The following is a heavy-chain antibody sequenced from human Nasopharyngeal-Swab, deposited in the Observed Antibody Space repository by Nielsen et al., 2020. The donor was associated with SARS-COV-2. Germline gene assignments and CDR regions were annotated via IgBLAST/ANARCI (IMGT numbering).Heavy chain of an antibody. CDR1: GFTFSNYG. J-gene: IGHJ4*02. V-gene: IGHV3-30*18. CDR2: ISYDGSNK. D-gene: IGHD3-10*01. CDR3: AKEGFYSGSGKYPRDFDY. Sequence: GGSLRLSCVASGFTFSNYGMHWVRQAPGKGLEWVAIISYDGSNKYHADSVKGRFTISKDNSKNTLYLQMSSLRADDTAVYYCAKEGFYSGSGKYPRDFDYWGQGTLVTVSS.